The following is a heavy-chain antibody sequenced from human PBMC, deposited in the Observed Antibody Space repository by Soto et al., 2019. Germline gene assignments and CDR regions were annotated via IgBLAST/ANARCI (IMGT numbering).Heavy chain of an antibody. D-gene: IGHD2-2*01. CDR1: GFTFSSYS. J-gene: IGHJ4*02. Sequence: GGSLRLSCAASGFTFSSYSMNWVRQAPGKGLEWVSYISSSSSTIYYADCVKGRFTISRDNAKNSLYLQMNSLRAEDTAVYYCARDYPWQYQLLLPFDYWGQGTLVTVSS. CDR2: ISSSSSTI. CDR3: ARDYPWQYQLLLPFDY. V-gene: IGHV3-48*01.